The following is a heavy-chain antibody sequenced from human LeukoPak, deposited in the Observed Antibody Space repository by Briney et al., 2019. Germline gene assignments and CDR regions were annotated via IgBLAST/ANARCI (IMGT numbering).Heavy chain of an antibody. CDR2: ITPFNGNT. V-gene: IGHV1-45*02. Sequence: ASVKVSCKASGYTFTYRYLHWVRQAPGQALEWMGWITPFNGNTNYAQKFQDRVTITRDRSMSIAYMELSSLRSEDTAMYYCAGEYCSGGSCSFDYWGQGTLVTVSS. CDR3: AGEYCSGGSCSFDY. D-gene: IGHD2-15*01. CDR1: GYTFTYRY. J-gene: IGHJ4*02.